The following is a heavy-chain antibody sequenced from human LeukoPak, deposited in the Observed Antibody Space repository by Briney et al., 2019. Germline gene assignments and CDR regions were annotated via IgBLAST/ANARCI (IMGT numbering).Heavy chain of an antibody. CDR1: EFTFSNYW. CDR2: IHPDGSEK. Sequence: PGGSLRLSCTASEFTFSNYWMTWVRQAPGKGLEWVANIHPDGSEKYYVDSVKRRFTISRDNAKNSLYLQMHSLRTEDTAVYYCARDEQKLADGFDYWGQGTLVTVSS. V-gene: IGHV3-7*05. J-gene: IGHJ4*02. D-gene: IGHD6-13*01. CDR3: ARDEQKLADGFDY.